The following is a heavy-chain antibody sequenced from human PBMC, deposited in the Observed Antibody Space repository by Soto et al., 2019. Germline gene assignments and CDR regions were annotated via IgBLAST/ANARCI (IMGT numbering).Heavy chain of an antibody. CDR2: SNHSGST. CDR3: ARGAYGSGSYQAKRYNWFDP. D-gene: IGHD3-10*01. V-gene: IGHV4-34*01. Sequence: QVQLQQWGAGLLKPSETLSLTCAVYGGSFSGYYWSSIRQPPGKGLEWIGESNHSGSTNYNPSLKSPVTISVDTSKNQFSLKLSSVTAADTAVYYCARGAYGSGSYQAKRYNWFDPWGQGTLVTVSS. J-gene: IGHJ5*02. CDR1: GGSFSGYY.